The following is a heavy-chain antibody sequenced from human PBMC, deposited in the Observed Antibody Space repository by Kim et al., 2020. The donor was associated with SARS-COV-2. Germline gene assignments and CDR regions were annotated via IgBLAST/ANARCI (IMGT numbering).Heavy chain of an antibody. CDR3: ATRGVSGFFYYFDY. V-gene: IGHV3-30*03. Sequence: GGSLRLSCAASGFTFSSYSMHWVRQAPGKGLEWVSVISCSSSYKYYADSVKGRFTISRDNSKNTLYLQMNSLRAEDTAVYYCATRGVSGFFYYFDYCGQGTLVTVSS. J-gene: IGHJ4*02. CDR1: GFTFSSYS. CDR2: ISCSSSYK. D-gene: IGHD3-10*01.